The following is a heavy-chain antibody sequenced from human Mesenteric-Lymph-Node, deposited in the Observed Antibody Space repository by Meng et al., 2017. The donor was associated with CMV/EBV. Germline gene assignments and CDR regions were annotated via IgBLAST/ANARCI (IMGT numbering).Heavy chain of an antibody. D-gene: IGHD6-13*01. CDR1: YPFTIYG. Sequence: YPFTIYGISWVLQAPRQGLEWIGWLSAYNGNTNYPPKLQGRVTMTTDTSTSTAYMELRSLSSADTAVYYCARDLYSSSWYATSPDYWGQGTLVTVSS. CDR3: ARDLYSSSWYATSPDY. CDR2: LSAYNGNT. J-gene: IGHJ4*02. V-gene: IGHV1-18*04.